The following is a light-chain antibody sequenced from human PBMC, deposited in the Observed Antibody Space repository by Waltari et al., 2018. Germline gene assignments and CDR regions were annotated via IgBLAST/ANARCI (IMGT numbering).Light chain of an antibody. CDR2: DAS. CDR1: QSVGKS. Sequence: EIVLTKSPGTLSLSPGERATLSCRASQSVGKSLAWYQHKPGQAPRLLIYDASSRATGIPDRFSGSGSGTDFSLTISRLEPEDFSVYYCQHYVTLPATFGQGTKVEV. J-gene: IGKJ1*01. V-gene: IGKV3-20*01. CDR3: QHYVTLPAT.